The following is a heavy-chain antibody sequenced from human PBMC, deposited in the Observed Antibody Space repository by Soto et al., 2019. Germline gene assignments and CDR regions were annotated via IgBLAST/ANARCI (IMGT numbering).Heavy chain of an antibody. CDR1: GFTFSDYY. CDR2: ISSSSSYT. J-gene: IGHJ5*02. D-gene: IGHD3-10*01. V-gene: IGHV3-11*06. Sequence: PGGSLRLSCAASGFTFSDYYMSWIRQAPGKGLEWVSYISSSSSYTNYADSVKGRFTISRDNAKNSLYLQMNSLRAEDTAVYYCARDRLRWFGELPLWKNNNWFDPWGQGTLXTVSS. CDR3: ARDRLRWFGELPLWKNNNWFDP.